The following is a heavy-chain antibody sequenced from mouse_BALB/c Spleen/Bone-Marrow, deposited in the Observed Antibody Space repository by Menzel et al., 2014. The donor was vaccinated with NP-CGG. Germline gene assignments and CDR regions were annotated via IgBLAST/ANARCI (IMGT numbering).Heavy chain of an antibody. Sequence: QVQLQQSGAELVKPGASVKLSCKASGCTFTSYWMHWVKQRPGQGLEWIGEINPSNGRTNYNEKFKSKATLTVDKSSSTAYMQLSSLTSEDSAVYYCAREGNYYGSIAMDYWGQGTSVTVSS. J-gene: IGHJ4*01. CDR3: AREGNYYGSIAMDY. D-gene: IGHD1-1*01. CDR2: INPSNGRT. V-gene: IGHV1S81*02. CDR1: GCTFTSYW.